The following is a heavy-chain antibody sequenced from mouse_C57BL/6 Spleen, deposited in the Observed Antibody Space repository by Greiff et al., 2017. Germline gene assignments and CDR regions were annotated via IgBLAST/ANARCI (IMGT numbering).Heavy chain of an antibody. CDR2: INPNNGGT. Sequence: EVQRVESGPELVKPGASVKMSCKASGYTFTDYNMHWVKQSHGKSLEWIGYINPNNGGTSYNQKFKGKATLTVNKSSSTAYMELRSLTSADSAVYYCARDGYQPFFDYWGQGTTLTVSS. D-gene: IGHD2-3*01. CDR3: ARDGYQPFFDY. CDR1: GYTFTDYN. J-gene: IGHJ2*01. V-gene: IGHV1-22*01.